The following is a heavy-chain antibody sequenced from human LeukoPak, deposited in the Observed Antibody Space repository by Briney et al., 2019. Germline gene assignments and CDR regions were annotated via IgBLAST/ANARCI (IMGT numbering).Heavy chain of an antibody. J-gene: IGHJ4*02. CDR1: GFTFSDHY. CDR2: TRNKANSYTT. D-gene: IGHD4-17*01. Sequence: GGSLRLSCAASGFTFSDHYMDWVRQAPGKGLEWAGRTRNKANSYTTEYAASVKGRFTISRDDSKNSLYLQMNSLKTEDTAVYYCARTTTVTTFDYWGQGTLVTVSS. V-gene: IGHV3-72*01. CDR3: ARTTTVTTFDY.